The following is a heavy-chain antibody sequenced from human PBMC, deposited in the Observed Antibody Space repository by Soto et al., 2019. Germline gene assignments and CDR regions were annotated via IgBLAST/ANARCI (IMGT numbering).Heavy chain of an antibody. J-gene: IGHJ6*02. CDR3: ASGGGYCSSTSCYPDYYYGMDV. V-gene: IGHV4-39*01. D-gene: IGHD2-2*01. CDR2: IYYSGST. Sequence: QLQLQESGPGLVKPSETLSLTCTVSGGSISSSSYYWGWIRQPPGKGLEWIGSIYYSGSTYYNSSLKIRVTISVDTSMNQFSLRLRSVTAADTAVYYCASGGGYCSSTSCYPDYYYGMDVWGQGTTVTVSS. CDR1: GGSISSSSYY.